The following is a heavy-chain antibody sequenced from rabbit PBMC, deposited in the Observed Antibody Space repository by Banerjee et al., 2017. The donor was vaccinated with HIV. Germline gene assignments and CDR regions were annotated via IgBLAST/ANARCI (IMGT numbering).Heavy chain of an antibody. Sequence: QSLEESGGDLVKPGASLTLTCKASGFTISSSYCICWVRQAPGKGLEWIGCINIGGGITYFASWAKGRFTISKTSSTTVTLQMTSLTAADTATYFCARAGYGDYGYAFNLWGQGTLVTVS. J-gene: IGHJ4*01. CDR1: GFTISSSYC. V-gene: IGHV1S40*01. D-gene: IGHD6-1*01. CDR3: ARAGYGDYGYAFNL. CDR2: INIGGGIT.